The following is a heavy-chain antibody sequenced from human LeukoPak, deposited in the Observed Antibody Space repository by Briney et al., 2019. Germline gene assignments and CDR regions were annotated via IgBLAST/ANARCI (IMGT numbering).Heavy chain of an antibody. CDR2: IYTSGST. D-gene: IGHD3-9*01. V-gene: IGHV4-61*02. CDR1: SGSISSGSYY. J-gene: IGHJ5*02. CDR3: ARERAYYDILPRWFDP. Sequence: SETLSLTCTVSSGSISSGSYYWSWIRQPAEKGLESIGRIYTSGSTNYNPSLKSRVTISLDTSKNQFSLKLSSVTAADTAVYYCARERAYYDILPRWFDPWGQGTLVTVSS.